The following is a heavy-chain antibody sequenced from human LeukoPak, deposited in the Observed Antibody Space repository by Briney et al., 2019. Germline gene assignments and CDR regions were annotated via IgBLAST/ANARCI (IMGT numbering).Heavy chain of an antibody. D-gene: IGHD6-19*01. V-gene: IGHV4-38-2*01. J-gene: IGHJ4*02. CDR2: IYHSGST. Sequence: PSETLSLTCAVSGYSISSGYYWGWIRQPPGKGLEWIGSIYHSGSTYYNPSLKSRVTTSVDTSKNQFSLKLSSVTAADTAVYYCARQVAVAGTFYFDYWGQGTLVTVSS. CDR1: GYSISSGYY. CDR3: ARQVAVAGTFYFDY.